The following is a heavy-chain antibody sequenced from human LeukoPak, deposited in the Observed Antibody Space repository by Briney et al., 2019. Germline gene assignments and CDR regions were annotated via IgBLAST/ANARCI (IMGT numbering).Heavy chain of an antibody. V-gene: IGHV4-34*01. Sequence: SETLSLTCAVYGGSFSGYYWSWIRQPPGKGLEWIGEINHSGSTNYNPSLKSRVTISVDTSKNQFSLTLSSVTAADPAVYYYARGPNYYYDSSGYCPWGEGTLVTVSS. D-gene: IGHD3-22*01. CDR3: ARGPNYYYDSSGYCP. CDR1: GGSFSGYY. CDR2: INHSGST. J-gene: IGHJ5*02.